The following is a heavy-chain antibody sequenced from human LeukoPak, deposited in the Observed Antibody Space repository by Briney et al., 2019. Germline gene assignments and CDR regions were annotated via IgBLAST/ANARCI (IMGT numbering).Heavy chain of an antibody. CDR2: IIPILGIA. J-gene: IGHJ4*02. D-gene: IGHD4-17*01. V-gene: IGHV1-69*04. CDR3: ARERDTVTTGF. CDR1: GYTFTSYG. Sequence: GASVKVSCKASGYTFTSYGISWVRQAPGQGLEWMGRIIPILGIANYAQKFQGRVTITADKSTSTAYMELSSLRSEDTAVYYCARERDTVTTGFWGQGTLVTVSS.